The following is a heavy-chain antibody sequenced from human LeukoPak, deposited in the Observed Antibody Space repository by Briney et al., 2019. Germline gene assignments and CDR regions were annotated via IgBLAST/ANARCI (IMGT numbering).Heavy chain of an antibody. D-gene: IGHD2-2*01. CDR1: GFIFDNYG. CDR2: INWNGENT. Sequence: GGSLRLSCAASGFIFDNYGMSWVRQAPGKGLEWVSGINWNGENTGYADSVKGRFTISRDNAKNSLYLQMNNLRVEDTALYHCTRPRAPYSTSWPLDYWGQGTLVTVSS. CDR3: TRPRAPYSTSWPLDY. J-gene: IGHJ4*02. V-gene: IGHV3-20*01.